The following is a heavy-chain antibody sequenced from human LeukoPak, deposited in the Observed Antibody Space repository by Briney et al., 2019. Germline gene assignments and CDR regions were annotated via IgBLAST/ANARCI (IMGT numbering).Heavy chain of an antibody. Sequence: GGSLRLSCVASGFTFSRYGMHWVRQAPGKGLEWVAVIWYDGSNKYYADSVKGRSTISRDNSKNTLHLQMDSLRAEDTAVYYCARDREARYFDYWGQGTLVTVSS. J-gene: IGHJ4*02. D-gene: IGHD1-26*01. CDR3: ARDREARYFDY. CDR2: IWYDGSNK. V-gene: IGHV3-33*01. CDR1: GFTFSRYG.